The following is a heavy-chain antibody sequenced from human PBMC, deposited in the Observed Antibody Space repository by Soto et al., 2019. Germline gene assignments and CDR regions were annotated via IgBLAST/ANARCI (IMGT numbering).Heavy chain of an antibody. Sequence: SETLSLTCAVYGGSFSGYYWSWIRQPPGKGLEWIGEINHSGSTNYNPSLKSRVTISVDTSKNQFSLKLSSVTAADTAVYYCARVRAMVRGVTNYYYCGMDVWGQGTTVTVSS. V-gene: IGHV4-34*01. CDR3: ARVRAMVRGVTNYYYCGMDV. J-gene: IGHJ6*02. CDR1: GGSFSGYY. CDR2: INHSGST. D-gene: IGHD3-10*01.